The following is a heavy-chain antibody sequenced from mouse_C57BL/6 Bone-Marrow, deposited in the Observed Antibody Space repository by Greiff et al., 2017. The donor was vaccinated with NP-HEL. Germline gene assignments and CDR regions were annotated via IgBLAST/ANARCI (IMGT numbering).Heavy chain of an antibody. CDR1: GYSFTDYN. D-gene: IGHD1-1*01. Sequence: VQLQQSGPELVKPGASVKISCKASGYSFTDYNMNWVKQSNGKSLEWIGVINPNYGTTSYNQKFKGKATLTVDQSSSTAYMQLNSLTSEDSAVYYCARSGVTTVVDRVYYYAMDYWGQGTSVTVSS. J-gene: IGHJ4*01. CDR2: INPNYGTT. V-gene: IGHV1-39*01. CDR3: ARSGVTTVVDRVYYYAMDY.